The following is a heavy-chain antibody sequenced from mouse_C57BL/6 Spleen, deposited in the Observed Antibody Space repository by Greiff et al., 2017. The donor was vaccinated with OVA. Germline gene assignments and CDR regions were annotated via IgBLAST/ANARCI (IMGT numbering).Heavy chain of an antibody. CDR2: IDPSDSYT. CDR1: GYTFTSYW. Sequence: QVQLQQPGAELVKPGASVKLSCKASGYTFTSYWMQWVQQRPGQGLEWIGEIDPSDSYTNYNQKFKGKATLTVDTSSSTAYMQLSSLTSEDSAVYYCARYGTVVAHWYFDVWGTGTTVTVSS. D-gene: IGHD1-1*01. CDR3: ARYGTVVAHWYFDV. V-gene: IGHV1-50*01. J-gene: IGHJ1*03.